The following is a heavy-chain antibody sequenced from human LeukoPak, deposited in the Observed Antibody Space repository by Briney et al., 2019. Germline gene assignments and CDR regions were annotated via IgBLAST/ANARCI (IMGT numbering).Heavy chain of an antibody. CDR1: GFTFSRYS. V-gene: IGHV3-30*04. D-gene: IGHD6-13*01. Sequence: GGSLRLSCAASGFTFSRYSMHWVRQAPGKGLEWVALLSYDGSSEYYADSVKGRFTISRDNSKNTLYLQMNSLRAEDTAVYYCTRGMRGSSWVPFDYWGQGTLVTVSS. J-gene: IGHJ4*02. CDR2: LSYDGSSE. CDR3: TRGMRGSSWVPFDY.